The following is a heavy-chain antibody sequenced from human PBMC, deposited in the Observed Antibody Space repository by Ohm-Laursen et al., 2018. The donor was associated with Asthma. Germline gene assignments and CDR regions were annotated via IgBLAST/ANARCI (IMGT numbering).Heavy chain of an antibody. V-gene: IGHV3-30-3*01. CDR3: ARRDFSGGDPSAAFDI. CDR1: GFTFRSYA. CDR2: GGSYYDGGLK. Sequence: SLRLSCAASGFTFRSYAMHWVRQAPGKGLEWVAVGGSYYDGGLKYYADSVNGRFTISRDNSKNTLYLQMNSLRAEDTAVYYCARRDFSGGDPSAAFDIWGQGTMVTVS. J-gene: IGHJ3*02. D-gene: IGHD2-21*02.